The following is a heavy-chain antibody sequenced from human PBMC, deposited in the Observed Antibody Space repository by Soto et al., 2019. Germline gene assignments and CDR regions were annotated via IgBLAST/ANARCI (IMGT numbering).Heavy chain of an antibody. V-gene: IGHV1-69*01. CDR2: IIPIFGTA. CDR3: ARDYGGNEYYFDS. J-gene: IGHJ4*02. CDR1: GGTFSSYA. D-gene: IGHD2-15*01. Sequence: QVQLVQSGAEVKKPGSSVKVSCKASGGTFSSYAISWVRQAPGQGLEWMGGIIPIFGTANYAKKVQGRVTISEDESTSTAYMELSSLRSDDTAVYYWARDYGGNEYYFDSWGQGTLVTVSS.